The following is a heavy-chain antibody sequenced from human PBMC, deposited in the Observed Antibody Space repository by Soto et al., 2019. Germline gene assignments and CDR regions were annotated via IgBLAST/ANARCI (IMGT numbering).Heavy chain of an antibody. V-gene: IGHV4-39*01. CDR1: GGSISSSTYH. Sequence: QLQLQESGPGLVKPSETLSFTCTVSGGSISSSTYHWGWIRQPPGKGLEWIGSIFQSGSTDYNPSLKSRVTISGDTSKNQFSLRLSSVTAADTAVYYCARQFDYWGQGTLVTVSS. CDR2: IFQSGST. CDR3: ARQFDY. J-gene: IGHJ4*02.